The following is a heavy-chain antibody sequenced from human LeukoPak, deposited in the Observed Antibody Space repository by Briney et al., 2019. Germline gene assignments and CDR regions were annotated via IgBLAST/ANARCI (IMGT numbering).Heavy chain of an antibody. V-gene: IGHV3-30*18. CDR1: GFTFSSYW. CDR3: AKMGDY. J-gene: IGHJ4*02. CDR2: ISYDGSNK. Sequence: GGSLRLSCAASGFTFSSYWMNWVRQAPGKGLEWVAVISYDGSNKYYADSVKGRFTISRDNSKNTLYLQMNSLRAEDTAVYYCAKMGDYWGQGTLVTVSS.